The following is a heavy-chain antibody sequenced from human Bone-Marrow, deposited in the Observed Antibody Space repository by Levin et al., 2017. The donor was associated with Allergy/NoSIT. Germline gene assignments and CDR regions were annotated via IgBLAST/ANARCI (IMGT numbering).Heavy chain of an antibody. CDR3: AKDIPRLRDIVLMGGDY. D-gene: IGHD2-8*01. CDR1: GFTFSSYG. Sequence: GESLKISCAASGFTFSSYGMHWVRQAPGKGLEWVAVISYDGSNKYYADSVKGRFTISRDNSKNTLYLQMNSLRAEDTAVYYCAKDIPRLRDIVLMGGDYWGQGTLVTVSS. CDR2: ISYDGSNK. V-gene: IGHV3-30*18. J-gene: IGHJ4*02.